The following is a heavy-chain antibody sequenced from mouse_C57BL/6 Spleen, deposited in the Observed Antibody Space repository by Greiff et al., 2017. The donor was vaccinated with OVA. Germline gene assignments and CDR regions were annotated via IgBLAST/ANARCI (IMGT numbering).Heavy chain of an antibody. J-gene: IGHJ4*01. CDR3: AVLRDYAMDY. CDR1: GFNIKNTY. CDR2: IDTANGNT. D-gene: IGHD2-4*01. Sequence: EVQRVESVAELVRPGASVKLSCTASGFNIKNTYMHWVKQRPEKGLEWIGRIDTANGNTKYAQKFQGKANITADTSSNTPDLQPSCLTSEDTAIYYCAVLRDYAMDYWGQGTSSTVSS. V-gene: IGHV14-3*01.